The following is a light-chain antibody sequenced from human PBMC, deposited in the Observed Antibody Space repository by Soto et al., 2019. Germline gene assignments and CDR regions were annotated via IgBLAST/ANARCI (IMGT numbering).Light chain of an antibody. J-gene: IGKJ4*01. CDR1: QSVGSN. Sequence: IVVTQSPATLSVSPGERVTLSCRASQSVGSNLAWYQQRPGQAPRLLIYDASTRATGIPDRFSGSGSGTEVTLTISSLQSEDFAVYYCQQFNIWPHMLSFGGGTKLEMK. V-gene: IGKV3-15*01. CDR3: QQFNIWPHMLS. CDR2: DAS.